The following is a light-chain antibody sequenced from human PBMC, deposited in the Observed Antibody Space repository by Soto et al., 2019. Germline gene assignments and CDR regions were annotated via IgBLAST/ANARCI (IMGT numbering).Light chain of an antibody. J-gene: IGKJ4*01. CDR1: QSVNNN. CDR3: QQYNNWPLT. Sequence: EIVMTQSPATLSVSPGERATLSCRGSQSVNNNLAWYQQKPGQAPRLLIYGASARATGIPARFSGSGSGTEFTLTISSLQSEDFAVYYCQQYNNWPLTFGAGTKVEIK. CDR2: GAS. V-gene: IGKV3-15*01.